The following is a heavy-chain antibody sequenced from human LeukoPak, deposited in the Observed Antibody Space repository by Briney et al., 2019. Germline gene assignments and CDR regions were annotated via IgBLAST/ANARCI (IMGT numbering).Heavy chain of an antibody. CDR1: GGSISSYY. V-gene: IGHV4-4*07. D-gene: IGHD6-19*01. CDR2: IYTSGST. Sequence: SETLSLTCTVSGGSISSYYWSWIRQPAGKGLEWIGRIYTSGSTNYNPSLKSRVTMSVDTSKNQFSLKLSSVTAADTAVYYCARDPGRDPYSSGWDYYYGMDVWGQGTTVTVSS. CDR3: ARDPGRDPYSSGWDYYYGMDV. J-gene: IGHJ6*02.